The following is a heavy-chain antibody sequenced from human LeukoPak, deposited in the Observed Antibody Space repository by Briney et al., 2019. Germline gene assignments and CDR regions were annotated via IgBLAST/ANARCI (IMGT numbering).Heavy chain of an antibody. V-gene: IGHV5-51*01. CDR2: IYPGDSVT. CDR3: ARFHYYGSGSDNWFDP. Sequence: GESLQISSKGSGYSFTSYWIAWVRQMPAKGLEWMGIIYPGDSVTRYSPSFQGQVTISADKSISTAYLQWSSLKASDTAMYYCARFHYYGSGSDNWFDPWGQGTPVTVSS. D-gene: IGHD3-10*01. J-gene: IGHJ5*02. CDR1: GYSFTSYW.